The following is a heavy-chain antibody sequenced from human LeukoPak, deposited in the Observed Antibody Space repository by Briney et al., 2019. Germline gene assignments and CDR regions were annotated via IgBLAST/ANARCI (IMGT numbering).Heavy chain of an antibody. CDR1: GGSISSYY. D-gene: IGHD6-19*01. CDR2: IYTSGSP. CDR3: ARDPIAVAGVYYYYGMDV. J-gene: IGHJ6*02. V-gene: IGHV4-4*07. Sequence: SETLSLTCTVSGGSISSYYWNWIRQPPGKGLEWIGRIYTSGSPNYNPSLKSRVTVSVDTSKNQFSLKLSSVTAADTAVYYCARDPIAVAGVYYYYGMDVWGQGITVTVSS.